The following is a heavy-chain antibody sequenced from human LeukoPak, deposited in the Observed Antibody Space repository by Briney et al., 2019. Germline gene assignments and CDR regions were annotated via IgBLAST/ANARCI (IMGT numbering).Heavy chain of an antibody. J-gene: IGHJ4*02. CDR1: GFTFTNYA. D-gene: IGHD2-15*01. V-gene: IGHV3-74*01. Sequence: GGSLRLSCAASGFTFTNYAMSWVRQAPGKGLEWVSHINNDGSSTSYADSVKGRFTISRDNAKNTLYLQMNSLRTEDTAVYYCACYGIAPPYWGQGTLVTVSS. CDR2: INNDGSST. CDR3: ACYGIAPPY.